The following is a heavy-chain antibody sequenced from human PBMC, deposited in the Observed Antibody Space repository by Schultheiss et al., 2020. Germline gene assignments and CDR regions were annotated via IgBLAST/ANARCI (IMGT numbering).Heavy chain of an antibody. J-gene: IGHJ4*02. Sequence: GGSLRLSCAASGFTFSSYGMHWVRQAPGKGLEWVSYISSNSGTIYYADSVKGRFTISRDNAKNSLYLQMNSLRAEDTAVYYCARSYYYGSGSYPNWGQGTLVTVSS. D-gene: IGHD3-10*01. V-gene: IGHV3-48*01. CDR3: ARSYYYGSGSYPN. CDR1: GFTFSSYG. CDR2: ISSNSGTI.